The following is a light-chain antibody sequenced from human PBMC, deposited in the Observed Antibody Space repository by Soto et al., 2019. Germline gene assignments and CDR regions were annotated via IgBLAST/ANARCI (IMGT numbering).Light chain of an antibody. CDR3: QQSYRTPYT. V-gene: IGKV1-39*01. J-gene: IGKJ2*01. CDR2: DAP. CDR1: QGISTY. Sequence: DIQMTQSPSSLSASVGDRVTITCRASQGISTYLVWYQQRQGRAPKLLIYDAPSLLSGVQSRLSGSGSGTDLTLTISSLQPEDFATYYCQQSYRTPYTFGQGTKLQTK.